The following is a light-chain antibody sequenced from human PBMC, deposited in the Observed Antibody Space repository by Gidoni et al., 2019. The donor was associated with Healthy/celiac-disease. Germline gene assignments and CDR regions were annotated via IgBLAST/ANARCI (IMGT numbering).Light chain of an antibody. V-gene: IGLV7-46*01. CDR3: LLSYSGALVV. CDR1: TGAVTSGHY. Sequence: QAVVTQEPSLTVSPGGTVTLTCGSSTGAVTSGHYPYWFQQKPGQAPRTLFCDTSNKHSWTPARFSGSLLGGKAALTLSGAQPEDEAEYYCLLSYSGALVVFGGGTKLTVL. CDR2: DTS. J-gene: IGLJ2*01.